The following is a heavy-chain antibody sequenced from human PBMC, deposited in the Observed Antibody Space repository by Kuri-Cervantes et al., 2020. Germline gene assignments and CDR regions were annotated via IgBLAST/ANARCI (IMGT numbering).Heavy chain of an antibody. CDR3: ARHPGDPRYYYYYMDV. J-gene: IGHJ6*03. Sequence: SETLSLTCTVSGGSISSSSYYWGWIRQPPGKGLEWIGSIYYSGSTYYKPSLKTRVTISVDTSKKQFSLKLSSVTAADTAVYYCARHPGDPRYYYYYMDVWGKGTTVTVSS. D-gene: IGHD7-27*01. CDR1: GGSISSSSYY. V-gene: IGHV4-39*01. CDR2: IYYSGST.